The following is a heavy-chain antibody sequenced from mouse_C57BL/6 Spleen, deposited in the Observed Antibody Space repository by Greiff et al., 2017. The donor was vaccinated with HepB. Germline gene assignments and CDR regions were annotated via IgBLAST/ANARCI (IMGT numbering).Heavy chain of an antibody. Sequence: QVQLKQPGAELVRPGSSVKLSCKASGYTFTSYWMHWVKQRPIQGLEWIGNIDPSDSETHYNQKFKDKATLTVDKSSSTAYMQLSSLTSEDSAVYYCARGGYDYDVTVYFDYWGQGTTLTVSS. J-gene: IGHJ2*01. CDR3: ARGGYDYDVTVYFDY. V-gene: IGHV1-52*01. D-gene: IGHD2-4*01. CDR1: GYTFTSYW. CDR2: IDPSDSET.